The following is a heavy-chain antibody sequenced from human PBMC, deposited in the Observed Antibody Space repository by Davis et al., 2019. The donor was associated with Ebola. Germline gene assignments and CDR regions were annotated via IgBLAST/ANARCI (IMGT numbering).Heavy chain of an antibody. Sequence: GESLKISCAASGFTFSKYAMTWVRQAPGKGLEWVSTISGSGDSTYYADSVKGRFTISRDNSKNTLYLQMNSLRAEDTAVYYCARPMVATPYYYYGMDIWGKGTTVTVSS. CDR1: GFTFSKYA. D-gene: IGHD5-12*01. CDR3: ARPMVATPYYYYGMDI. V-gene: IGHV3-23*01. J-gene: IGHJ6*04. CDR2: ISGSGDST.